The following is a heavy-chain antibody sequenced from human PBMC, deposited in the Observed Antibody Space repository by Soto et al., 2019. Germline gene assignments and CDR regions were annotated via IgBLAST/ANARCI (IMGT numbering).Heavy chain of an antibody. CDR2: FDPEDGET. J-gene: IGHJ6*03. Sequence: WASVKVSCKVSGYTLTELSMHWVRQAPGKGLEWMGGFDPEDGETIYAQKFQGRVTMTEDTSTDTAYMELSSLRSEDTAVYYCATADYGAYYMDVWGKGTTVTVSS. V-gene: IGHV1-24*01. CDR3: ATADYGAYYMDV. D-gene: IGHD4-17*01. CDR1: GYTLTELS.